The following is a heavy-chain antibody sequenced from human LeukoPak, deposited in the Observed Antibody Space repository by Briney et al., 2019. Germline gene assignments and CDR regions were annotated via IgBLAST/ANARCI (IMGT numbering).Heavy chain of an antibody. CDR1: GYTFTGYY. D-gene: IGHD6-19*01. V-gene: IGHV1-2*02. Sequence: ASVKVSCKASGYTFTGYYMHWVRQAPGQGLEWMGWINPNSGGTNYAQKFQGRVTMTRDTSTSTAYMELRSLRSDDTAVYYCAREGVAVAGEDYYYYMDVWGKGTTVTVSS. CDR3: AREGVAVAGEDYYYYMDV. J-gene: IGHJ6*03. CDR2: INPNSGGT.